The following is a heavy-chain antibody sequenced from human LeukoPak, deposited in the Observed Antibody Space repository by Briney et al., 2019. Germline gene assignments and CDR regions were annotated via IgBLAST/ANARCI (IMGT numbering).Heavy chain of an antibody. CDR2: ISYDGSYK. V-gene: IGHV3-30*03. D-gene: IGHD6-19*01. Sequence: GGSLRLSCAASEFTFSTYGMHWVRQAPGKGLEWVAVISYDGSYKFYADSVKGRFTISRDNAKTSLYLQMNSLRDEDTAVYYCARVRSGWYNDFWGQGTLVTVSS. CDR1: EFTFSTYG. J-gene: IGHJ4*02. CDR3: ARVRSGWYNDF.